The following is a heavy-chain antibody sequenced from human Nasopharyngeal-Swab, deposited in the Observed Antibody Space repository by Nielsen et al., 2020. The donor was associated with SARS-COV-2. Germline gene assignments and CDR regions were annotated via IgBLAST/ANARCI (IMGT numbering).Heavy chain of an antibody. V-gene: IGHV3-33*01. Sequence: AGSLTLSCTASGFTFSNYDIHWLRQPPGKGLEWVAVMWYAGSSERYADSVKGRFTISRDISKNTLYLQMNSLRAEDTAVYYCARESGVSSTSPFDCWGRGTLVTVSS. D-gene: IGHD2-2*01. CDR2: MWYAGSSE. CDR1: GFTFSNYD. CDR3: ARESGVSSTSPFDC. J-gene: IGHJ4*02.